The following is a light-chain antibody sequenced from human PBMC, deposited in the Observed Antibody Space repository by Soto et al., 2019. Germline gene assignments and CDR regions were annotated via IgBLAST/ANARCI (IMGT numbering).Light chain of an antibody. CDR1: QSISNH. CDR2: AAS. CDR3: QQDYSTLAT. J-gene: IGKJ5*01. Sequence: DIQMTQSPSSLSASVEDRVIITCRASQSISNHLNWYQQKPGKAPKLLIFAASSLQSGVPSRFTGSGSGTEFTLTITGLQLEDFATYYCQQDYSTLATFGQGTRLEIK. V-gene: IGKV1-39*01.